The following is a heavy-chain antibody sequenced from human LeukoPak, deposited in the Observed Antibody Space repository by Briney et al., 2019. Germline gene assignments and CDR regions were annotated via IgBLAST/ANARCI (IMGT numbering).Heavy chain of an antibody. CDR3: VRVPTTVDNYYMDV. CDR2: IYYSGST. CDR1: GGSISSSSYY. V-gene: IGHV4-39*07. Sequence: PSETLSLTCTVSGGSISSSSYYWGWIRQPPGKGLEWIGSIYYSGSTYYNPSLKSRVTISVDKSKNQFSLKLSSVTAADTAVYYCVRVPTTVDNYYMDVWGKGTTVTVSS. D-gene: IGHD4-11*01. J-gene: IGHJ6*03.